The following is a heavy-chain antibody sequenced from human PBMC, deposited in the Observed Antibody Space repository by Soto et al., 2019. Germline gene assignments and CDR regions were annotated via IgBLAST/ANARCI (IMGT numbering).Heavy chain of an antibody. CDR3: AHRIAAPGRTLDY. Sequence: QITLKESGPTLVSPTQPLTLTCTVSGFSLRTDAVGVAWIRQSPGKALEGLGIIYWNGEKRYKSSLQTRLTITRDTSKNQVVLTMTDMAPLDTATYFCAHRIAAPGRTLDYWGQGVLVTVSS. J-gene: IGHJ4*02. V-gene: IGHV2-5*01. D-gene: IGHD6-13*01. CDR1: GFSLRTDAVG. CDR2: IYWNGEK.